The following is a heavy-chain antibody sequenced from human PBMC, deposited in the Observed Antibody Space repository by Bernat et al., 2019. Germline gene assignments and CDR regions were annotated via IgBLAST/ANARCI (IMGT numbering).Heavy chain of an antibody. CDR3: ARDQGLPPQGYYGMDV. CDR2: ISSSSSTI. Sequence: EVQLVESGGGLVQPGGSLRLSRAASGFTFSSYSMNWVRQAPGKGLEWVSYISSSSSTIYYADSVKGRFTISRDNAKNSLYLQMNSLRAEDTAVYYCARDQGLPPQGYYGMDVWGQGTTVTVSS. CDR1: GFTFSSYS. V-gene: IGHV3-48*01. J-gene: IGHJ6*02.